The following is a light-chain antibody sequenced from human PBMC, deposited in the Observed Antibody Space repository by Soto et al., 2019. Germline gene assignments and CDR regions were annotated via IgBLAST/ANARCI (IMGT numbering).Light chain of an antibody. CDR1: QSIGFW. V-gene: IGKV1-5*03. CDR3: QQYNDYSWT. Sequence: IQMTQSPSTLSASVGDRVAITCRASQSIGFWLAWYQKKPGKAPRFLIYKASTLQTRVPSRFSGSGSGTQFTLTISSLQPDDFATYYCQQYNDYSWTFGQGTKVEIK. CDR2: KAS. J-gene: IGKJ1*01.